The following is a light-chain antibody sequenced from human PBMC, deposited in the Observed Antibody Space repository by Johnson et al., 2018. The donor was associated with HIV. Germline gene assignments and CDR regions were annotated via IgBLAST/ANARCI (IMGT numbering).Light chain of an antibody. J-gene: IGLJ1*01. CDR2: DND. Sequence: QFVLTQPPSVSAASGQRVDISCSGGSANIENNYVSWYQQLPHTAPKLLISDNDKRPSGIPDRFSASKSGTSATLDITGLQPGDEADSYCGAWDNGLTAHFAFGTGTKITVL. CDR1: SANIENNY. V-gene: IGLV1-51*01. CDR3: GAWDNGLTAHFA.